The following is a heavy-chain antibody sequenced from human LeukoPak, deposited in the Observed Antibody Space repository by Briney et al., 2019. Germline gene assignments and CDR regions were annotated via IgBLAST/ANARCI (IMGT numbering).Heavy chain of an antibody. CDR2: ISSSSSTI. V-gene: IGHV3-48*01. J-gene: IGHJ4*02. D-gene: IGHD3-22*01. CDR3: ARAYYYDSSGYLDY. Sequence: GGSLRLSCAASGFTFSSYSMNWVRQAPGKGLEWVSYISSSSSTIYYADSVKGRFTISRDNSKNTLYLQMNSLRAEDTAVYYCARAYYYDSSGYLDYWGQGTLVTVSS. CDR1: GFTFSSYS.